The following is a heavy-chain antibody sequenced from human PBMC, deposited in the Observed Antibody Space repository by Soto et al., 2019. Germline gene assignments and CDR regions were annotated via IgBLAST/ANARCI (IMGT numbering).Heavy chain of an antibody. J-gene: IGHJ5*02. CDR2: IYYSGST. V-gene: IGHV4-39*01. CDR1: GGSISSNSYY. CDR3: ARQRNDDFWSGCVNWFDP. D-gene: IGHD3-3*01. Sequence: SETLSLTCTVSGGSISSNSYYWGWIRQPPGKGLEWIGSIYYSGSTYYNPSLKSRLTISVDTSKNQFSLTLSSVTAADTAVYYCARQRNDDFWSGCVNWFDPWGQGTLVTVSS.